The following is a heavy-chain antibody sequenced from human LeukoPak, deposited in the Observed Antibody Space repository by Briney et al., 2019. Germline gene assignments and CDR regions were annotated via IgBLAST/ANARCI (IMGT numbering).Heavy chain of an antibody. CDR1: GGSFSGYY. CDR3: ARGPPGPRGY. V-gene: IGHV4-34*01. CDR2: INHSGST. J-gene: IGHJ4*02. Sequence: SGTLSLTCAVYGGSFSGYYWSWMRQPPGKGLEWIGEINHSGSTNYNPSLKSRVTISVDTSKNQFSLKLSSVTAADTAVYYCARGPPGPRGYWGQGTLVTVSS.